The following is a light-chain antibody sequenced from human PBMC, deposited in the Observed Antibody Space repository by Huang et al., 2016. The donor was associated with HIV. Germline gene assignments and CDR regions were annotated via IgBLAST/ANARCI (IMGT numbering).Light chain of an antibody. J-gene: IGKJ1*01. V-gene: IGKV1-39*01. CDR3: QQTYRTPWT. CDR2: ATS. Sequence: DIQMTQSPPSLSASVGDSVTITCRASQVISIYLNWYQQKPGKAPELLIYATSNLQMGVPSRFSGRGSGTDFTLTISSLQPEDFATYYCQQTYRTPWTFGQGTKVEIK. CDR1: QVISIY.